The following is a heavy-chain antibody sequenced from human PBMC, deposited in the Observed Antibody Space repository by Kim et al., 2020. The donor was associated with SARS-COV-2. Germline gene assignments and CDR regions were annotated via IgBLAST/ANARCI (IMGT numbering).Heavy chain of an antibody. CDR2: INSRGTTV. D-gene: IGHD4-17*01. Sequence: GGSLRLSCAASGFTFSNYQMNWVRQAPGKGLQWVSYINSRGTTVYYADSVKGRFTTSRDNAKNSLYLQMNNLRAEDTAVYYCARDLTVTTFWDYGMDVWGQGTTVTVSS. CDR1: GFTFSNYQ. V-gene: IGHV3-48*03. CDR3: ARDLTVTTFWDYGMDV. J-gene: IGHJ6*02.